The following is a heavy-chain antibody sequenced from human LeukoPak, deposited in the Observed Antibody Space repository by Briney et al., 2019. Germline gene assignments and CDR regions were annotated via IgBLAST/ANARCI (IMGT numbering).Heavy chain of an antibody. CDR3: GREARFGELSLSSFDY. J-gene: IGHJ4*02. D-gene: IGHD3-10*02. CDR2: INPNSGGT. CDR1: GYTFTGYY. V-gene: IGHV1-2*04. Sequence: ASVKVSCKASGYTFTGYYMHWVRQAPGQGLEWMGWINPNSGGTNYAQKFQGWVTMTRDTSISTAYMELSRLRSDDTAVYYCGREARFGELSLSSFDYWGQGTLVTVSS.